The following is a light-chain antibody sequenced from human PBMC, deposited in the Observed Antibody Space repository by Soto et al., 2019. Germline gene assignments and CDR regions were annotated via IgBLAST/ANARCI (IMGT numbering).Light chain of an antibody. Sequence: ALTQPRSVSGSPGQSVTISCTGTSSDVGYYNYVSWYQQHPGKAPKLIVYDVSQRPSGVPDRFSGSKSGNTASLTIYGLQAEDEVDYYCSSYTGSSTLVFGTGTKVTVL. CDR1: SSDVGYYNY. V-gene: IGLV2-11*01. CDR3: SSYTGSSTLV. J-gene: IGLJ1*01. CDR2: DVS.